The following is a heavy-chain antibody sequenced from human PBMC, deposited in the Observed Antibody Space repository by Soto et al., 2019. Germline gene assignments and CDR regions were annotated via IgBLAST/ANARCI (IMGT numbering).Heavy chain of an antibody. CDR1: GFTFSDFA. CDR3: AKVPEYRDGSSFYYFDS. J-gene: IGHJ4*02. CDR2: ITTTGDTS. Sequence: GVLRLSCAASGFTFSDFAMNWVRQTPGKRLEWVSIITTTGDTSYYADSVKGRFTISRDNSKNMLYLQMNNLRVDDTAIYFCAKVPEYRDGSSFYYFDSWGQGAPVTVSS. D-gene: IGHD6-6*01. V-gene: IGHV3-23*01.